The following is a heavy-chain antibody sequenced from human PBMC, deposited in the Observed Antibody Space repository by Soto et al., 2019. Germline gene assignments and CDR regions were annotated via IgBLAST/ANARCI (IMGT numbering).Heavy chain of an antibody. Sequence: GGSLRLSCAASGSTFSSYAMSWVRQAPGKGLEWVSAITGSGDSTYYAGSVKGRFTVSRDNSKNTLYLQMNSLRAEDTAVYYCAKVFVFTIREGFDYWGLGTLVTVSS. J-gene: IGHJ4*02. V-gene: IGHV3-23*01. CDR1: GSTFSSYA. D-gene: IGHD3-3*01. CDR3: AKVFVFTIREGFDY. CDR2: ITGSGDST.